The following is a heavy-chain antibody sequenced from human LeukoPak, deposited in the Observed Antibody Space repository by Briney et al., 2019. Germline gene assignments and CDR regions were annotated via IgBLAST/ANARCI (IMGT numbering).Heavy chain of an antibody. D-gene: IGHD6-19*01. Sequence: GGSLRLSCAASGFTFSSYWMSWVRQAPGKGLEWVANIKQDGGEKYYVDSVKGRCTISRDNSKNTLFLQMNSLRGEDTAMYYCARVQGGGYRTADYWGQGTLVTVSS. V-gene: IGHV3-7*01. CDR2: IKQDGGEK. CDR1: GFTFSSYW. J-gene: IGHJ4*02. CDR3: ARVQGGGYRTADY.